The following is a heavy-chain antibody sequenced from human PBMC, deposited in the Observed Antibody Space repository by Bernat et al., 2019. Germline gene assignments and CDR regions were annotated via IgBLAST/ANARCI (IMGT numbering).Heavy chain of an antibody. CDR3: TTVWIWGSYRPLTPGY. J-gene: IGHJ4*02. CDR1: GFTFSNAW. Sequence: EVQLVESGGGWVKPGGSRRLSCAASGFTFSNAWMSWVRQAPGKGLEWVGRIKSQTDRGTTDYAAPVKGRFTISRDDSTNTLYLQMNSLKTEDTAVYYCTTVWIWGSYRPLTPGYWGQGTLVTVSS. CDR2: IKSQTDRGTT. D-gene: IGHD3-16*02. V-gene: IGHV3-15*01.